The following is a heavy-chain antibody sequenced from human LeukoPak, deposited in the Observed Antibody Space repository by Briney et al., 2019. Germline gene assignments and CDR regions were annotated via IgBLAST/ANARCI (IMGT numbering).Heavy chain of an antibody. V-gene: IGHV3-21*01. Sequence: GGSLRLSCAASGFTFSSYSMNWVRQAPGKGLEWVSSISGSNSYIYYADSMKGRFTISRDNAKNSLYLQMNSLRAEDTAVCYCARERGGGGFEVVIKRSYYYMDVWGKGTTVTVSS. D-gene: IGHD3-3*01. J-gene: IGHJ6*03. CDR2: ISGSNSYI. CDR1: GFTFSSYS. CDR3: ARERGGGGFEVVIKRSYYYMDV.